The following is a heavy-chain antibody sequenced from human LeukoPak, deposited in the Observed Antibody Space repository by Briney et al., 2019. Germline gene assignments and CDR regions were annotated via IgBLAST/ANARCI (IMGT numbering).Heavy chain of an antibody. CDR1: GFTFSSYA. CDR2: ISYDGSNK. J-gene: IGHJ4*02. CDR3: AREDYYFDS. V-gene: IGHV3-30*04. Sequence: GGSLRLSCAASGFTFSSYAMHWVRQAPGKGLEWVAVISYDGSNKYYADSVKGRFTISRDNSKNTLYLQMNSLRAEDTALYYCAREDYYFDSWGQGTLVTVSS.